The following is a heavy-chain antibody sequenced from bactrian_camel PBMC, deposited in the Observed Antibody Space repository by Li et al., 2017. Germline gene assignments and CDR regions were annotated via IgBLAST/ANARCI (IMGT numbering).Heavy chain of an antibody. CDR1: GITFSDYY. CDR3: TTPTRPGGIEYGY. CDR2: IFNDGSNT. J-gene: IGHJ4*01. V-gene: IGHV3-2*01. Sequence: HVQLVESGGGSVQAGGSLRLSCAASGITFSDYYMIWVRQAPGKGPEWVSSIFNDGSNTAITDSVKGRFTVSRDNAKNTAYLQMNSLQSEDTAVYYCTTPTRPGGIEYGYWGQGTQVTVS.